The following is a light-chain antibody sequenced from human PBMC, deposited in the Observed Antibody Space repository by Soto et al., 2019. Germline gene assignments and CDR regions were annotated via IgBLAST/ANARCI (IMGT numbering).Light chain of an antibody. V-gene: IGKV3-20*01. Sequence: EIVLTQSPGTLSLSPGERATLSCRASQSVDSSYLAWYQQKPGQAPRLLISGASSRATGIPDRFSGSGSGTDVALTISRLEPEDFAVYYCQQYGSSPYTFGQGTKLEIK. CDR1: QSVDSSY. CDR3: QQYGSSPYT. J-gene: IGKJ2*01. CDR2: GAS.